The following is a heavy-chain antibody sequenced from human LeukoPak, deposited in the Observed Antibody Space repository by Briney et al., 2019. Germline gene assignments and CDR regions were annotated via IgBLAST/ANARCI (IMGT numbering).Heavy chain of an antibody. D-gene: IGHD4-17*01. Sequence: GGSLRLSCAASGFTFVNYEMNWVRQAPGKGLEWVSYISGRGSRIYYADSVKGRFTISRDNAENSLYLQMNSLRAEDTAVYYCARDTEYGDYFDYWDQGTLVTVSS. CDR3: ARDTEYGDYFDY. CDR2: ISGRGSRI. V-gene: IGHV3-48*03. J-gene: IGHJ4*02. CDR1: GFTFVNYE.